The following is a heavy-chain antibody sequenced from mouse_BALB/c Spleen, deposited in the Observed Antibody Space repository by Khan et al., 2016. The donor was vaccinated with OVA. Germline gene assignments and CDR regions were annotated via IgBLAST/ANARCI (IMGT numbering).Heavy chain of an antibody. CDR2: ISSGGSYT. J-gene: IGHJ3*01. CDR1: GFTFSSYT. V-gene: IGHV5-6-4*01. Sequence: EVELVESGGGLVKPGGSLKLSCAASGFTFSSYTMSWVRQTPEKRLEWVATISSGGSYTYYPDSVKGRFTISRDNAKNTLYLQMSSLKSEDTVMYYCTRDGTLRRFAYWGQGTLVTVSA. D-gene: IGHD2-4*01. CDR3: TRDGTLRRFAY.